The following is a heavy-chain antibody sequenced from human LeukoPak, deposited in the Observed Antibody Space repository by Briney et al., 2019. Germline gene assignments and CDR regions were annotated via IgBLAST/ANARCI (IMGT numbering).Heavy chain of an antibody. V-gene: IGHV3-23*01. CDR2: ISGSGGSA. CDR3: ARGLGGAVSLYYYDSSGSVDY. Sequence: GGSLRLSCAASGFTFGSYAMSWVRQAPGKGLEWVSAISGSGGSAYYADSVKGRFTISRDNSKNTLYLQMNSLRAEDTAVYYCARGLGGAVSLYYYDSSGSVDYWGQGTLVTVSS. D-gene: IGHD3-22*01. J-gene: IGHJ4*02. CDR1: GFTFGSYA.